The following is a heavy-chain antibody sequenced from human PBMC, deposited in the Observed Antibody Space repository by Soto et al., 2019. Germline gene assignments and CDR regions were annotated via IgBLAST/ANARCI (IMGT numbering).Heavy chain of an antibody. D-gene: IGHD1-1*01. Sequence: QVQLQQWGAGLLKPSETLSLTCAVYGGFVSSGSYYWSWIRQPPGKGLEWIGEMSHSGGTHFNPSLKSGGTISEDTSRNQCTLKVSSVTAADRALYYCARVERGTATTVVDAFDFWGPGAMETVSS. CDR2: MSHSGGT. J-gene: IGHJ3*01. V-gene: IGHV4-34*01. CDR3: ARVERGTATTVVDAFDF. CDR1: GGFVSSGSYY.